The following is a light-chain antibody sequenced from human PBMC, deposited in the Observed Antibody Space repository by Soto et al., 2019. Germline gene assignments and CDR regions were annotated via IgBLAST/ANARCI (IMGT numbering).Light chain of an antibody. CDR1: QSVRSW. V-gene: IGKV1-5*01. CDR3: QQYDNYPLT. Sequence: DIQMTQSPSTLSASVGDRVTITCRASQSVRSWLAWYQQKPGRAPKFLIYDASSLESGVPSRFSGSGSGTEFTLTISNLQPDDFATYYCQQYDNYPLTFGGGTKEEI. CDR2: DAS. J-gene: IGKJ4*01.